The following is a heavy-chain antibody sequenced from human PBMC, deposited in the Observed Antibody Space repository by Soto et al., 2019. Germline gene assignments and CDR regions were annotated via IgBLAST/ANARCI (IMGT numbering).Heavy chain of an antibody. CDR3: ARVRSSSINTYYEYLDL. J-gene: IGHJ6*03. V-gene: IGHV3-48*01. CDR1: GFTFSTFG. Sequence: EVQLEESGGAFVQPGGSLGLSCAASGFTFSTFGINWVRQAPGKGLEWVSYISFDSRTIYYSDSVQGRCTISRDNAKNSLYLQLNSLRAEDTAVYYCARVRSSSINTYYEYLDLWGKGTTVTVAS. D-gene: IGHD6-19*01. CDR2: ISFDSRTI.